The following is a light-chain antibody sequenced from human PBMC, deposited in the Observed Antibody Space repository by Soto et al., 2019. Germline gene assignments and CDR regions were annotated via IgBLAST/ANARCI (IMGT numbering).Light chain of an antibody. V-gene: IGKV3-15*01. Sequence: EIVMTQSPATLSVSPGERANLSCRASQSVSSNLAWYQQKPGQAPRLLIYGASTRATGIPARFSGSGSGTEFTLTISSLQSEDFAVYYCHQYNNWPSYTFGQGTKLEIK. J-gene: IGKJ2*01. CDR2: GAS. CDR3: HQYNNWPSYT. CDR1: QSVSSN.